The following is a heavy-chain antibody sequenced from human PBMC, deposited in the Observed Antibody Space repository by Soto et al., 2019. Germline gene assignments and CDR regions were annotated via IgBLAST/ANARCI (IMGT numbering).Heavy chain of an antibody. D-gene: IGHD3-9*01. CDR1: VGTFSSYT. Sequence: QVQLVQSGAEVKKPGSSVKVSCKASVGTFSSYTISWVRQAPGQGLEWMGRIIPILGIVNYAQKFQGRVTITADKSTSTAYMELSSLRSEDTAVYYCARGTGRGGMDVWGQGTTVTVSS. V-gene: IGHV1-69*02. CDR3: ARGTGRGGMDV. J-gene: IGHJ6*02. CDR2: IIPILGIV.